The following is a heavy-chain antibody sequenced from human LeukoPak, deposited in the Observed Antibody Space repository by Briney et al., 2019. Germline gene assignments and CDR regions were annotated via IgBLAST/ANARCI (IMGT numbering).Heavy chain of an antibody. V-gene: IGHV3-23*01. CDR3: AKAPGYDLRPVSYYYYGMDV. CDR1: GFTFSSYA. Sequence: GGSLRLSCAASGFTFSSYAMSWVRQAPGKGLEWVSAISGSGGSTYYADSVKGRFTISRDNSKNTLYLQMNSLRAEDTAVYYCAKAPGYDLRPVSYYYYGMDVWGQGTTVTVSS. CDR2: ISGSGGST. J-gene: IGHJ6*02. D-gene: IGHD5-12*01.